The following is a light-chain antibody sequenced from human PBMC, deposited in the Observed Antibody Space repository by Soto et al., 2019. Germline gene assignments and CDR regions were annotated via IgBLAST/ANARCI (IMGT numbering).Light chain of an antibody. CDR2: GAS. Sequence: EIVMTQSPATLSVSPGERATLSCRASQSVSTNLAWYQQKPGQAPRLLIYGASTRAXXXXARFSGSGSGTEFTLTISSLQSEDFAVYYCQQYNNWPPVTFGQGTKVDIK. V-gene: IGKV3-15*01. J-gene: IGKJ1*01. CDR3: QQYNNWPPVT. CDR1: QSVSTN.